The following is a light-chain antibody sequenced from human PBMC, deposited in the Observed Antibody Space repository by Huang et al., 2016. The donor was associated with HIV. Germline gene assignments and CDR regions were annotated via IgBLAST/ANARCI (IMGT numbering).Light chain of an antibody. CDR3: MQALQTPRT. J-gene: IGKJ1*01. Sequence: DIVMTQSPLSLPVTPGEPASLSCRSSQSLLHSNGYNYLDWYLQKPGQSPQFLIYLGSTRASGVPDRFSGSGSGTDFTLKISRVEAEDVGVYYCMQALQTPRTFGQGTKVEIK. V-gene: IGKV2-28*01. CDR2: LGS. CDR1: QSLLHSNGYNY.